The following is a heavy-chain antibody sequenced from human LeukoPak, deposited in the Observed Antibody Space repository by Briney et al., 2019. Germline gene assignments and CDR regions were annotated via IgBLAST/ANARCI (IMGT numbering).Heavy chain of an antibody. CDR2: IYYNGST. D-gene: IGHD2-2*02. J-gene: IGHJ4*02. CDR3: ARARCSSTSCYTFDY. Sequence: SETLSLPCTVSVDPISSSSYFWAWIRQPPGKGLERIGSIYYNGSTYYNASLKSRVTISVDTSKNQFSLKLSSVTAADTSVYYCARARCSSTSCYTFDYWGQGTLVTVSS. CDR1: VDPISSSSYF. V-gene: IGHV4-39*01.